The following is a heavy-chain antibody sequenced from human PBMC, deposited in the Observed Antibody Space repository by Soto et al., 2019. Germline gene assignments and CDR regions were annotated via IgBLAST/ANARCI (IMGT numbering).Heavy chain of an antibody. D-gene: IGHD6-6*01. CDR2: INAGNGNT. V-gene: IGHV1-3*01. CDR1: GYTFTSYA. Sequence: ASVKVSCKASGYTFTSYAMHWVRQAPGQRLEWMGWINAGNGNTKYSQKSQGRVTITRDTSASTAYMELSSLRSEDTAVYYCAKEYSSSFWHYYYGMDVWGQGTTVTVSS. CDR3: AKEYSSSFWHYYYGMDV. J-gene: IGHJ6*02.